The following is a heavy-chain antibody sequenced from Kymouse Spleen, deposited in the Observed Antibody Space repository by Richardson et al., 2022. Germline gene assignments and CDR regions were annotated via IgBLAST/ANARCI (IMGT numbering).Heavy chain of an antibody. J-gene: IGHJ4*02. CDR3: AKDREGITGTLDY. D-gene: IGHD1-20*01,IGHD1-7*01. CDR1: GFTFDDYA. V-gene: IGHV3-9*01. Sequence: EVQLVESGGGLVQPGRSLRLSCAASGFTFDDYAMHWVRQAPGKGLEWVSGISWNSGSIGYADSVKGRFTISRDNAKNSLYLQMNSLRAEDTALYYCAKDREGITGTLDYWGQGTLVTVSS. CDR2: ISWNSGSI.